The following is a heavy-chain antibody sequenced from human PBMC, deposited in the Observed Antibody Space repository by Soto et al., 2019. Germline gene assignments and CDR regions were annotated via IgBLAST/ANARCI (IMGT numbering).Heavy chain of an antibody. CDR1: GFTFSSYA. J-gene: IGHJ4*02. CDR2: ISYDGSNK. Sequence: GGSLRLSCAASGFTFSSYAMHWVRQAPGKGLEWVAVISYDGSNKYYADSVKGRFTISRDNSKNTLYLQMNSLRAEDTAVYYCASYHYWGQGTLVTVSS. CDR3: ASYHY. V-gene: IGHV3-30-3*01.